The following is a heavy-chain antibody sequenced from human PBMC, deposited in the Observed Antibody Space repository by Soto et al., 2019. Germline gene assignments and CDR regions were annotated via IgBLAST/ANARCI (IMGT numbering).Heavy chain of an antibody. Sequence: GSLRLSCAASGFTFSSYGMHWVRQAPGKGLEWVAVIWYDGSNKYYADSVKGRFTISRDNSKNTLYLQMNSLRAEDTAVYYCARGAYSSGWAPYYFDYWGQGTLVTVSS. D-gene: IGHD6-19*01. CDR2: IWYDGSNK. CDR3: ARGAYSSGWAPYYFDY. CDR1: GFTFSSYG. J-gene: IGHJ4*02. V-gene: IGHV3-33*01.